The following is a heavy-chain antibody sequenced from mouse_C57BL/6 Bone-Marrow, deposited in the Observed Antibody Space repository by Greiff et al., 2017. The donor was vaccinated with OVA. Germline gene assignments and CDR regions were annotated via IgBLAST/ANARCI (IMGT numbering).Heavy chain of an antibody. CDR1: GYTFTDYN. Sequence: EVQLQQSGPELVKPGASVKMSCKASGYTFTDYNMHWVKQSHGKSLEWIGYINPNNGGTSYNPQFKGKATLTVNKSSSTAYMARRSLTSEDSAVYYCARRGRNAMDYWGQGTSVTVSS. CDR3: ARRGRNAMDY. V-gene: IGHV1-22*01. CDR2: INPNNGGT. J-gene: IGHJ4*01.